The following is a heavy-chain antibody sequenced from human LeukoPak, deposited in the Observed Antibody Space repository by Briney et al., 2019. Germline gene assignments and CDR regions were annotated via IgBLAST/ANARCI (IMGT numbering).Heavy chain of an antibody. V-gene: IGHV1-69*04. Sequence: ASVKVSCKASGGTFSSYAISWVRQAPGQGLEWMGRIIPILGIANYAQKFQGRVTITADKSTSTAYMELSSLRSEDTAVYYCARIRSGSSKSYDYWGQGTLVTVSS. D-gene: IGHD3-10*01. CDR2: IIPILGIA. CDR1: GGTFSSYA. J-gene: IGHJ4*02. CDR3: ARIRSGSSKSYDY.